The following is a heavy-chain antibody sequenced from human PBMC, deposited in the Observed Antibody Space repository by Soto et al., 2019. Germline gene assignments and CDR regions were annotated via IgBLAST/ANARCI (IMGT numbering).Heavy chain of an antibody. V-gene: IGHV3-23*01. D-gene: IGHD5-12*01. J-gene: IGHJ4*02. CDR3: ARAVWAYFYDGY. Sequence: DVQLLESGGGLVRPGGSLRLPCAASGFSFSSYAMSWFRQAPGKGLEWVSTISVSGSTTYHADSVKGGFSISRDISKDTMYLQMNSLRAEGTALYYGARAVWAYFYDGYWGQGSLVTVSS. CDR1: GFSFSSYA. CDR2: ISVSGSTT.